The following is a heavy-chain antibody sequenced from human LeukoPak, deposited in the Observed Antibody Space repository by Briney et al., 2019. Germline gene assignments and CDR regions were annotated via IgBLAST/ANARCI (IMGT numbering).Heavy chain of an antibody. CDR1: GFTFSSYT. V-gene: IGHV3-30-3*01. J-gene: IGHJ4*02. CDR2: ISYDGSNK. CDR3: ARGPSGWPYY. Sequence: GGSLRLSCAASGFTFSSYTMHWVRQAPGKGLEWVAVISYDGSNKYYADSVKGRFTISRDNSKNTLYLQMNSLRAEDTALYYCARGPSGWPYYWGQGTLVTVSS. D-gene: IGHD6-19*01.